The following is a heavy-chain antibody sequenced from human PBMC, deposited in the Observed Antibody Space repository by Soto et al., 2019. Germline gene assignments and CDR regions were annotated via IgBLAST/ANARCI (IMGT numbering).Heavy chain of an antibody. V-gene: IGHV1-18*01. CDR1: GYTFTSYG. CDR2: ISAYNGNT. D-gene: IGHD6-19*01. Sequence: ASVKVSCKASGYTFTSYGISWVRQAPGQGLEWMGWISAYNGNTNYAQKLQGRVTMTTDTSTSTAYMELRSLRSDDTAVYYCATKDSSGSYDAFDIWGQGTMVTVSS. CDR3: ATKDSSGSYDAFDI. J-gene: IGHJ3*02.